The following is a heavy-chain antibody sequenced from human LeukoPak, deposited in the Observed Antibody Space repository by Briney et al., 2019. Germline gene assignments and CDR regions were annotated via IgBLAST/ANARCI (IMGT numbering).Heavy chain of an antibody. CDR1: GYSISSGYY. V-gene: IGHV4-38-2*02. CDR3: ARGLYYYDSTGYRLFDY. Sequence: SETLSLTCTVSGYSISSGYYWGWIRQPPGKGLEWIGSIYHSGSTYYNPSLKSRVTISLDTSKKQFSLKLSSVTAADTAVYYCARGLYYYDSTGYRLFDYWGQGTLVTVSS. D-gene: IGHD3-22*01. J-gene: IGHJ4*02. CDR2: IYHSGST.